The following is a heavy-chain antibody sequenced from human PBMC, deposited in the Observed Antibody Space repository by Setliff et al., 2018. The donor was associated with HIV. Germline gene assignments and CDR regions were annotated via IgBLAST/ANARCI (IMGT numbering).Heavy chain of an antibody. V-gene: IGHV1-46*01. CDR2: INPSGGST. D-gene: IGHD2-15*01. Sequence: ASVKVSCKAFGYSFTSYFLHWVRQAPGQGLEWMGIINPSGGSTSYAQKFQGRVTMTRDTSTSTVYMELSSLRSEDTAVYYCARDRGDIVVVVAATPGGAFDIWGQGTMVTVSS. CDR1: GYSFTSYF. CDR3: ARDRGDIVVVVAATPGGAFDI. J-gene: IGHJ3*02.